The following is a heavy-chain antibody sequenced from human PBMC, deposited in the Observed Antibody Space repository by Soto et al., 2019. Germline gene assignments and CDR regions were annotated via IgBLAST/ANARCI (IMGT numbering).Heavy chain of an antibody. V-gene: IGHV1-69*01. Sequence: HVQLVQSGAVVKKSGSSVKVSCKTSGGTFRTDAISWVRQAPGQGLEWMGGIIPIFDTPNYAQKFQGRVTITADESTITAYMDLSRLRPEDTAVYYCAREMSTTRNYCVMDVWGQGTTVTVSS. CDR1: GGTFRTDA. CDR2: IIPIFDTP. CDR3: AREMSTTRNYCVMDV. J-gene: IGHJ6*02. D-gene: IGHD1-1*01.